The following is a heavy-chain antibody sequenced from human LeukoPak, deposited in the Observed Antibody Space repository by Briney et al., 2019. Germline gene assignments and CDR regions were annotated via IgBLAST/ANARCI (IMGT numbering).Heavy chain of an antibody. CDR2: ISGSGSDT. Sequence: GGSLRLSCAASGFTFSFYAMSWVRQAPGKGLEWVSTISGSGSDTSYADSVRGRFTISRDNPKNTLYLQMNSLRAEDTAVYYCAKGLRGGSGPRDYWGQGTLVTVSS. J-gene: IGHJ4*02. CDR1: GFTFSFYA. CDR3: AKGLRGGSGPRDY. D-gene: IGHD3-10*01. V-gene: IGHV3-23*01.